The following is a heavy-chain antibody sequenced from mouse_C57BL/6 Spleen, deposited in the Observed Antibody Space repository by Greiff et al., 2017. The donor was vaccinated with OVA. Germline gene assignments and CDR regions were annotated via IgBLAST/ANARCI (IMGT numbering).Heavy chain of an antibody. V-gene: IGHV1-53*01. CDR1: GYTFTSYW. J-gene: IGHJ3*01. Sequence: QVQLQQPGTELVKPGASGYTFTSYWMHWVKQRPGQGLEWIGNLNPSNGGTNYNEKFKSKATLTVDKSSSTAYMQLSSLTSEYSAVYYCARSGGAYWGQGTLVTVSA. CDR2: LNPSNGGT. CDR3: ARSGGAY.